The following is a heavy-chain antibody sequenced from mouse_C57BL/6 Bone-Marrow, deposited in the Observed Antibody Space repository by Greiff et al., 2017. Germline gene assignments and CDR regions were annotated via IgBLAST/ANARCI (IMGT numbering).Heavy chain of an antibody. CDR2: IRTYNGNK. V-gene: IGHV1-67*01. CDR3: AREAGYYFYAMDY. CDR1: GYTFTDCA. Sequence: VQLQQSGPEVVRPGVSVKISCKGSGYTFTDCALHWVKQSHAKRLEWIGVIRTYNGNKNYNQRFKGKATMTVDKSSSTAYMELARVTSEDSAIYYCAREAGYYFYAMDYWGQGTSVTVSS. J-gene: IGHJ4*01. D-gene: IGHD2-3*01.